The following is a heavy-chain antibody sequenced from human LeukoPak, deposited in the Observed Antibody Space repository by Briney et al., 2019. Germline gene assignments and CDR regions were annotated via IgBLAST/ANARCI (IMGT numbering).Heavy chain of an antibody. J-gene: IGHJ4*02. V-gene: IGHV1-69*05. CDR3: ARGSPIAARPLDY. Sequence: SVKVSCKASGDSFGTYGITWVRQAPGEGLEWMGGFNPIFGSAQYAQKFQGRVTITTDESTSTAYMELSSLRSEDTAVYYCARGSPIAARPLDYWGQGTLVTVSS. CDR1: GDSFGTYG. D-gene: IGHD6-6*01. CDR2: FNPIFGSA.